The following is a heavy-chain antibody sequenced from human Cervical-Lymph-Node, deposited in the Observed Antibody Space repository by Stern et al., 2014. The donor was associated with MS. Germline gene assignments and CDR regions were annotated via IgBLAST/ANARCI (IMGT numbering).Heavy chain of an antibody. V-gene: IGHV1-24*01. J-gene: IGHJ3*01. CDR3: ATASRYDALDL. CDR2: YDPEERNT. CDR1: GYSLSDLS. Sequence: VQLVQSGAEVRKPGASVRVSCKVSGYSLSDLSMHWVRQAPGTGLEWLGGYDPEERNTVYPQRFQGKVTRTGDTSTNTAYMGLKSLRSEHTAVYHCATASRYDALDLWGQGTGVPASS.